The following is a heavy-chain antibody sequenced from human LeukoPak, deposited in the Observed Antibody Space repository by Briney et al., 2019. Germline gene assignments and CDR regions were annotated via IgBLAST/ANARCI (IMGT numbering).Heavy chain of an antibody. CDR2: ISYSGNT. Sequence: SETLSLTCTVSGGSVSSGNSYWSWIRQPPGMGLEWIGYISYSGNTNYNPSFKSRVTISVDTSKNQFSLKLSSVTAADTAVYYCARHHCSSTSCYTVSSPWDYWGQGTLVTVSS. CDR3: ARHHCSSTSCYTVSSPWDY. V-gene: IGHV4-61*01. J-gene: IGHJ4*02. D-gene: IGHD2-2*02. CDR1: GGSVSSGNSY.